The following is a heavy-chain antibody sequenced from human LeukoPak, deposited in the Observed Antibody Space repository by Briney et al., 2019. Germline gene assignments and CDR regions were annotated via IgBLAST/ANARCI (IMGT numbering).Heavy chain of an antibody. J-gene: IGHJ4*02. Sequence: GGSLRLSCAASGFTVSSNYMSWVRQAPGKGLEWVSVIYSGGSTYYADSVKGRFTVSRDNSKNTLYLRMNSLRAEDTAVYYCARDLAGGAGRFDYWGQGTLVTVSS. V-gene: IGHV3-53*01. D-gene: IGHD3-10*01. CDR1: GFTVSSNY. CDR3: ARDLAGGAGRFDY. CDR2: IYSGGST.